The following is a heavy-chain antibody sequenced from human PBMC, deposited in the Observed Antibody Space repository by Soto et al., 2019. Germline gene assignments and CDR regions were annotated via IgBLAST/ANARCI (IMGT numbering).Heavy chain of an antibody. Sequence: PSETLSLTCAVYGGSFSGYYWSWIRQPPGKGLEWIGEINHSGSTHYNPSLKSRVRMSVDTDRNSLYLRLDSVTAADTAVYYCARNFDIAATGTAFDSWGRGGLVT. V-gene: IGHV4-34*10. CDR3: ARNFDIAATGTAFDS. CDR2: INHSGST. J-gene: IGHJ4*02. D-gene: IGHD6-13*01. CDR1: GGSFSGYY.